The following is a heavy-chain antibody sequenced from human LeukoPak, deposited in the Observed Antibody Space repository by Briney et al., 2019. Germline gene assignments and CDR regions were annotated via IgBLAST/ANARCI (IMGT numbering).Heavy chain of an antibody. J-gene: IGHJ4*02. CDR1: GGTFSSYA. V-gene: IGHV1-69*05. CDR3: ARGPYSSSSGAFYYFDY. D-gene: IGHD6-6*01. Sequence: ASVKVSCKASGGTFSSYAISWVRQAPGQGLEWMGGIIPILGTANYAQKFQGRVTITTDESTSTAYMELSSLRSEDTAVYYCARGPYSSSSGAFYYFDYWGQGTLVTVSS. CDR2: IIPILGTA.